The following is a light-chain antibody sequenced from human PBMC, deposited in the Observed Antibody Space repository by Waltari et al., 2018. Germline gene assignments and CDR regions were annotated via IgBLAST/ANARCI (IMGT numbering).Light chain of an antibody. J-gene: IGKJ2*01. CDR1: QSLSRSR. CDR2: AVS. V-gene: IGKV3-20*01. CDR3: QQYGSSVMYT. Sequence: VLTQSPGTLSLSPGERATLSCRASQSLSRSRLAWYQQKPGQAPRLLMYAVSRRATGIPDRFSGSGTGTDFSLTVSRVEPEDSAVYYCQQYGSSVMYTFGQGTKLEIQ.